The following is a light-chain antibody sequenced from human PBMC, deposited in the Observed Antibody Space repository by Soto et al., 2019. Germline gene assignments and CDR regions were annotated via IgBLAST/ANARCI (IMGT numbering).Light chain of an antibody. CDR2: DNN. V-gene: IGLV1-40*01. Sequence: QAVVTQPPSVSGAPGQRVTISCTGSSSNIGAGYDVHWYQQLPGTAPKLLTYDNNNRPSGVPDRFSGSKSGTSASLAITGLQAEDEADYYCQSYDSRLSGWVFGGGTQLTVL. CDR1: SSNIGAGYD. J-gene: IGLJ3*02. CDR3: QSYDSRLSGWV.